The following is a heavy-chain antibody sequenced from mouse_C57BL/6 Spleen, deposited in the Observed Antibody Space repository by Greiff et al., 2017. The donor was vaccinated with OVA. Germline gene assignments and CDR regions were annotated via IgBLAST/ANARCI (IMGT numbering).Heavy chain of an antibody. Sequence: EVQLVESGGGLVQPGGSLKLSCAASGFTFSDYYMYWVRQTPEKRLEWVAYISNGGGSTYYPDTVKGRFTISRDNAKNTLYLQMSSLKSEDTAMYYCARRLYDYDGGYYAMDYWGQGTSVTVSS. D-gene: IGHD2-4*01. CDR1: GFTFSDYY. CDR3: ARRLYDYDGGYYAMDY. J-gene: IGHJ4*01. CDR2: ISNGGGST. V-gene: IGHV5-12*01.